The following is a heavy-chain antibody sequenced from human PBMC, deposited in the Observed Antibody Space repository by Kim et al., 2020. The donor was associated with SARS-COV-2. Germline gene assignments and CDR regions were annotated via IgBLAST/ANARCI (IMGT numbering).Heavy chain of an antibody. CDR1: GFTLKNYW. CDR3: ARDLMDRMDV. Sequence: GGSLRHSCAASGFTLKNYWMHWVRQAPGKGLVWVSRINNDGSRTSYADSVKGRFTISRDNAKNTLYLQMNSLRAEDTAVYYCARDLMDRMDVWGQGTTVTVSS. V-gene: IGHV3-74*01. CDR2: INNDGSRT. J-gene: IGHJ6*02. D-gene: IGHD2-8*01.